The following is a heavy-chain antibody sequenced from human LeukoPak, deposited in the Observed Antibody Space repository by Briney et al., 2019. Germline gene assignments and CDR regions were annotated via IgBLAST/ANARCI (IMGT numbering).Heavy chain of an antibody. CDR1: GYTFTSYG. CDR3: ARDFQYSSGWYDY. CDR2: ISGDNGDT. D-gene: IGHD6-19*01. J-gene: IGHJ4*02. V-gene: IGHV1-18*01. Sequence: ASVKVSCKASGYTFTSYGISWVRQAPGQGLEWMGWISGDNGDTKYVQKFQGRVTMTTDTSTSTAYMELRSLRSDDTAVYYCARDFQYSSGWYDYWGQGTLVTVSS.